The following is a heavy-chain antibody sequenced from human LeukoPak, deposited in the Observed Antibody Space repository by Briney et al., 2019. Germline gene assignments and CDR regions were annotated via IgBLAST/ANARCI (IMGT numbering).Heavy chain of an antibody. CDR3: ARGRGVRGVINY. Sequence: ASVKVSCKASGYTFTSYDINWVRQATGQGLEWMGWMNPNSGNTGYAQKFQGRVTMTRNTSISTAYMELCSLRSEDTAVYYCARGRGVRGVINYWGQGTLVTVSS. CDR2: MNPNSGNT. V-gene: IGHV1-8*01. CDR1: GYTFTSYD. J-gene: IGHJ4*02. D-gene: IGHD3-10*01.